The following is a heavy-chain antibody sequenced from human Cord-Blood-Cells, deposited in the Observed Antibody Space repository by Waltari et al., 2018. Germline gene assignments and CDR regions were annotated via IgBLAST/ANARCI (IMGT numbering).Heavy chain of an antibody. CDR1: GYPFSSYA. CDR2: ISYDGSNK. J-gene: IGHJ4*02. CDR3: VGGGFDY. V-gene: IGHV3-30-3*01. D-gene: IGHD3-16*01. Sequence: QVQLVDSGGGVVQPGRSLRLSCAASGYPFSSYAMHWVRQAPGKGLEWVAVISYDGSNKYYADSVKGRFTISRDNSKNTLYLQMNSLRAEDTAVYYCVGGGFDYWGQGTLVTVSS.